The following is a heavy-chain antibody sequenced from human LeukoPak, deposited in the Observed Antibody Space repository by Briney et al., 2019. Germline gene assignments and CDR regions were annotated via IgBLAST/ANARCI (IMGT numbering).Heavy chain of an antibody. CDR2: INPNSGGT. D-gene: IGHD3-22*01. CDR3: ARGYYDSSGYYSAFDI. V-gene: IGHV1-2*02. J-gene: IGHJ3*02. CDR1: GYTFTGSC. Sequence: ASVKVSCKASGYTFTGSCMHWVRQAPGQGLEWMGWINPNSGGTNYAQKFQGRVTMTRDTSISTAYMELSRLRPDDTAVYYCARGYYDSSGYYSAFDIWGQGTMVTVSS.